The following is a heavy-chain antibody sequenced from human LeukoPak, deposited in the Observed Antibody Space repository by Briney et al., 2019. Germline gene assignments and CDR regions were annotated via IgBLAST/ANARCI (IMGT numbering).Heavy chain of an antibody. CDR2: IKQDGSEK. CDR1: GFTFSSYW. Sequence: GGSLRLSCAAPGFTFSSYWMSWVRQAPGKGLEWVANIKQDGSEKYYVDSVKGRFTISRDNAKNSLYLQMNSLRAEDTAVYCCARQLRGGAFDIWGQGTMVTVSS. D-gene: IGHD3-10*01. CDR3: ARQLRGGAFDI. V-gene: IGHV3-7*01. J-gene: IGHJ3*02.